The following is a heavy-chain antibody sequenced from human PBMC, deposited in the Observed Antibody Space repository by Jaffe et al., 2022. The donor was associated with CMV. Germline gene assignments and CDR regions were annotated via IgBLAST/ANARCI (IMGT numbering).Heavy chain of an antibody. CDR3: ARDLRLAAGPYEPSTWFDP. D-gene: IGHD6-13*01. J-gene: IGHJ5*02. Sequence: QVQLQESGPGLVKPSETLSLTCTVSGGSISSYYWSWIRQPAGKGLEWIGRIYTSGSTNYNPSLKSRVTMSVDTSKNQFSLKLSSVTAADTAVYYCARDLRLAAGPYEPSTWFDPWGQGTLVTVSS. V-gene: IGHV4-4*07. CDR2: IYTSGST. CDR1: GGSISSYY.